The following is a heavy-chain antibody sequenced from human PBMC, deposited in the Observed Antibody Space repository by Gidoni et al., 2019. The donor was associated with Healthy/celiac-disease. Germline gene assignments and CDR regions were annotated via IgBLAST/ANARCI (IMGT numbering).Heavy chain of an antibody. CDR2: IGTAGDT. V-gene: IGHV3-13*01. Sequence: SCAPSGFTFSSYDMHWVRQATGKGLEWFSAIGTAGDTYYPGSVKCRFTISRENAKNSLYLQMNSLRAGDTAVYYCARAREYYGMDVWGQGTTVTVSS. J-gene: IGHJ6*02. CDR1: GFTFSSYD. CDR3: ARAREYYGMDV.